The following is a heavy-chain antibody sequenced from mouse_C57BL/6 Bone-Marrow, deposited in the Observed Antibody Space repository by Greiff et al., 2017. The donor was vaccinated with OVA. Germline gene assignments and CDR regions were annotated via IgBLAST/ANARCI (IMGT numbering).Heavy chain of an antibody. J-gene: IGHJ3*01. CDR3: AQYDYAWFAY. D-gene: IGHD2-4*01. CDR2: INYDGSST. CDR1: GFTFSDYY. Sequence: EVKLMESEGGLVQPGSSMKLSCTASGFTFSDYYMAWVRQVPEKGLEWVANINYDGSSTYYLDSLKSRFIISRDNAKNILYLQMSSLKSEDTATYYCAQYDYAWFAYWGQGTLVTVSA. V-gene: IGHV5-16*01.